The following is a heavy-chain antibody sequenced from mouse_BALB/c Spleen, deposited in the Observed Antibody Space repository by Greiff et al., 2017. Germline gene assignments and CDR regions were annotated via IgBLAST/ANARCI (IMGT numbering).Heavy chain of an antibody. CDR3: ARGLRLRAWYFDV. J-gene: IGHJ1*01. CDR1: GYTFTSYW. Sequence: VKLQESGPELVRPGASVKMSCKASGYTFTSYWMHWVKQRPGQGLEWIGMIDPSNSETRLNQKFKDKATLNVDKSSNTAYMQLSSLTSEDSAVYYCARGLRLRAWYFDVWGAGTTVTVSS. D-gene: IGHD1-2*01. CDR2: IDPSNSET. V-gene: IGHV1S127*01.